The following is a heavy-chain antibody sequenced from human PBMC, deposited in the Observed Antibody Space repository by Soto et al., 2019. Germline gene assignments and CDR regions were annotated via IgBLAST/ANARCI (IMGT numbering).Heavy chain of an antibody. CDR3: ARDGEFSSGWYDYYYYYGMDV. CDR1: GFTFRSYA. CDR2: ISGSGGST. V-gene: IGHV3-23*01. D-gene: IGHD6-19*01. J-gene: IGHJ6*02. Sequence: PGGSLRLWSSASGFTFRSYAMSWVREAPGEGPQWVSAISGSGGSTYYADSVKGRFTISRDNAKNSLYLQMNSLRAEDTAVYYCARDGEFSSGWYDYYYYYGMDVWGQGNTVTVSS.